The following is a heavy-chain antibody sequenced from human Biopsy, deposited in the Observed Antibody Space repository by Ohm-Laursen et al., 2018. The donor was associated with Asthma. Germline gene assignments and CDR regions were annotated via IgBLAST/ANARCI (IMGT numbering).Heavy chain of an antibody. CDR2: INVYNGNT. CDR3: ARAVDYSHYYGIDV. Sequence: GASVKVSCKTSGYTFNSAGITWVRQPPGQGLEWMGWINVYNGNTKVAQKLQDRVTMITDTSTSTAYMELRSLRSDDTAVYFCARAVDYSHYYGIDVWGQGTTVTVS. J-gene: IGHJ6*02. D-gene: IGHD3-10*01. V-gene: IGHV1-18*01. CDR1: GYTFNSAG.